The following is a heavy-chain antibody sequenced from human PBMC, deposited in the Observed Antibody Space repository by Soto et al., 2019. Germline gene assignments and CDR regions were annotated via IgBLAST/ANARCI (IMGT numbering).Heavy chain of an antibody. CDR1: GGSVSSGSYY. CDR3: ARVSSGWYYFDY. V-gene: IGHV4-61*01. Sequence: LSLTCTASGGSVSSGSYYWSWIRQPPGKGLEWIGYMYNSGSTNYNPSLKSRVIISVDTSKNQFSLKLSSVTAADTAVYYCARVSSGWYYFDYWGRGTLVTVSS. J-gene: IGHJ4*02. D-gene: IGHD6-19*01. CDR2: MYNSGST.